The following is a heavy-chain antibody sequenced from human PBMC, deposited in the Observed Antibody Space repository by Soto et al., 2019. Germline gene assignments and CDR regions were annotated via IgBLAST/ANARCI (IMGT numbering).Heavy chain of an antibody. CDR2: VKYDGTIT. CDR3: ARGAQGGNYVEV. V-gene: IGHV3-74*01. D-gene: IGHD3-16*01. Sequence: EVQLVESGGGSVQPGESLRLSCAASGFPFSSYWIHWVRQAPGKGLVWVSRVKYDGTITYYADSLRGRLTISRDNAKNTVYLQMNSLTVEERAVYYCARGAQGGNYVEVWGKGTTVSVSS. J-gene: IGHJ6*04. CDR1: GFPFSSYW.